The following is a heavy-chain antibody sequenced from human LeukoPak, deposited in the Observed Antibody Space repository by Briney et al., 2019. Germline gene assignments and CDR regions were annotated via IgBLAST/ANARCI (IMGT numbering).Heavy chain of an antibody. V-gene: IGHV4-39*07. Sequence: SETLSLTCTVSGGSISSSSYYWSWTRQPPGKGLEWIGEINHSGSTNYNPSLKSRVTISVDTSKNQFSLKLSSVTAADTAVYYCARGLSPRITMVRGVTPYGYYGMDVWGQGTTVTVSS. J-gene: IGHJ6*02. CDR1: GGSISSSSYY. D-gene: IGHD3-10*01. CDR3: ARGLSPRITMVRGVTPYGYYGMDV. CDR2: INHSGST.